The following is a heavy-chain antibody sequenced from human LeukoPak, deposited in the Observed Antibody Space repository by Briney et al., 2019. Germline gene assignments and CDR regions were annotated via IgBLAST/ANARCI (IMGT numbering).Heavy chain of an antibody. CDR3: ARSDISIVRGAMV. Sequence: ASVKVSCKASGYTFTTYGISWVRQAPGQGLEWMGWISGYNGNTNYAQKFQGRITMTTETSTSTAYMELRSLRSDDMAVYYCARSDISIVRGAMVWGQGTLVIVSS. J-gene: IGHJ4*02. CDR1: GYTFTTYG. CDR2: ISGYNGNT. D-gene: IGHD3-10*01. V-gene: IGHV1-18*03.